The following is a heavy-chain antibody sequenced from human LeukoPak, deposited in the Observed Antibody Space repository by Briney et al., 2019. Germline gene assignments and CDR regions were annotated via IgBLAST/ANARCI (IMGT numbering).Heavy chain of an antibody. J-gene: IGHJ4*02. CDR1: GDSVSSNSAA. CDR3: SRVVEYCSSNSCYPHFDY. Sequence: SQTLSLTCAISGDSVSSNSAAWNWIRQSPSRGLEWLGRTYYRSKWYNDYAVSVKSRITINPDTSKNQFSLQLNSVTPEDTAGEYWSRVVEYCSSNSCYPHFDYWGQGTLVTVSS. D-gene: IGHD2-2*01. V-gene: IGHV6-1*01. CDR2: TYYRSKWYN.